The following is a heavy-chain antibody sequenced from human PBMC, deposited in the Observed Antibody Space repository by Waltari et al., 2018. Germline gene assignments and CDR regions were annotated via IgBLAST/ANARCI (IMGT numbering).Heavy chain of an antibody. D-gene: IGHD3-16*02. Sequence: QVRLQQWGTGLLKPSETLSLTCAVYGESFSGLYWSWIRQPPGKGLEWIGEIYHDGGTNSSPSLKCRVTMSVDTSKNQFSLNLRSVTAADTAVYYCARAPFGGYDYVGGTYRYFYYYMDVWGKGTTVAVSS. V-gene: IGHV4-34*01. CDR1: GESFSGLY. J-gene: IGHJ6*03. CDR3: ARAPFGGYDYVGGTYRYFYYYMDV. CDR2: IYHDGGT.